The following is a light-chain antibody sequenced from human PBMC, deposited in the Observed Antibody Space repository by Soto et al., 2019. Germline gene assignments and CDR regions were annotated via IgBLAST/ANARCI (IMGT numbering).Light chain of an antibody. CDR2: GAS. J-gene: IGKJ4*01. Sequence: EIVLTQSPGTLSLSPGERATLSCRASQSVSSSFLAWYQQKPGQAPRLLIYGASSRATGIPVRFSGSGSGTDFTLTISRLEPEDFAVYYCQQYDSSPLTFGGGTKVEIK. CDR3: QQYDSSPLT. CDR1: QSVSSSF. V-gene: IGKV3-20*01.